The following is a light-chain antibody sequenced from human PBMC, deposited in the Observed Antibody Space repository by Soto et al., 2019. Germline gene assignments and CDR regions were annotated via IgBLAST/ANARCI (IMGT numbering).Light chain of an antibody. CDR2: AAS. V-gene: IGKV1-27*01. J-gene: IGKJ1*01. CDR1: EDIGNF. CDR3: QKYNSAPRT. Sequence: ILMTQYPSSLSAFVGDRFTITCLASEDIGNFLAWYQQKPGKVPKLLIYAASALHSGVPSRFSGSGSGTDFTLTIDSLQPEDVATYYCQKYNSAPRTFGQGTKVDIK.